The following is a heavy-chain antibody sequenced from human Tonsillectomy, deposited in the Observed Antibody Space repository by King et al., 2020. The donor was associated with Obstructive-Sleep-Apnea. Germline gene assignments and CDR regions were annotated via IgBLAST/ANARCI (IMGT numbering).Heavy chain of an antibody. Sequence: VKLVQSGAEVKKSGESLKISCKASGYSFPYYRIGWVRQMPGKGLEWMGIIYPDDSETKYSPSFQGQVTISADKSISTAYLQWSSLRASDTAIYYCARRNWGSGGDWFDPWGLGTLVTVTS. V-gene: IGHV5-51*01. J-gene: IGHJ5*02. CDR1: GYSFPYYR. CDR2: IYPDDSET. D-gene: IGHD7-27*01. CDR3: ARRNWGSGGDWFDP.